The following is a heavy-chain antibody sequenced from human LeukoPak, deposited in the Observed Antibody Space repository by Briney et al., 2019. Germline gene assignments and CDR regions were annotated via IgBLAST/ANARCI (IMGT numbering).Heavy chain of an antibody. Sequence: GGSLRLSCAASGFTFSNYAMSWVRQAPGKGLEWVSAISGSGGSTYYADSVKGRFTISRDKSKNTLYLQMNSLRAEDTAVYYCAKETYYYGSGTKNFDYWGQGTLVTVSS. D-gene: IGHD3-10*01. CDR1: GFTFSNYA. CDR2: ISGSGGST. J-gene: IGHJ4*02. CDR3: AKETYYYGSGTKNFDY. V-gene: IGHV3-23*01.